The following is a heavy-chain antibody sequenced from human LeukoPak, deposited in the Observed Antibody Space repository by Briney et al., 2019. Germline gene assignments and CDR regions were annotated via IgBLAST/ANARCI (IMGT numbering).Heavy chain of an antibody. J-gene: IGHJ6*03. Sequence: GGSLRLSCAASGFDFSTYAMHWVRQAPGKGLEWVAVISYDGSKTYYADSVKGRFTISRDNSKNTLFLQMNSLRPEDTAVNYCARDRKYAVTIYQYIDVWGKGTTVTVSS. CDR2: ISYDGSKT. CDR1: GFDFSTYA. CDR3: ARDRKYAVTIYQYIDV. D-gene: IGHD4-17*01. V-gene: IGHV3-30*04.